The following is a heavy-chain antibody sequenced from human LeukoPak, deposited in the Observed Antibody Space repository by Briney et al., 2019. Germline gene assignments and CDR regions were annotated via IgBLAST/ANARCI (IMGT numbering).Heavy chain of an antibody. CDR3: ARGYCSGGSCYTTPSFDY. CDR2: ISYDGSNK. Sequence: GGSLRLSCAASGFTFSSYGMHWVRQAPGKGLEWVAVISYDGSNKYYADSVKGRFTISRDNSKNTLYLQMNSLRAEDTAVYYCARGYCSGGSCYTTPSFDYWGQGTLVTVSS. V-gene: IGHV3-30*03. CDR1: GFTFSSYG. D-gene: IGHD2-15*01. J-gene: IGHJ4*02.